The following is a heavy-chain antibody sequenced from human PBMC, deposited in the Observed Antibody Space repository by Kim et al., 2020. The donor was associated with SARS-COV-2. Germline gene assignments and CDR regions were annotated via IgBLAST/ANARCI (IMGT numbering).Heavy chain of an antibody. D-gene: IGHD6-13*01. V-gene: IGHV4-59*08. CDR1: GGSISSYY. CDR2: IYYSGST. Sequence: SETLSLTCTVSGGSISSYYWSWIRQPPGKGLEWIGYIYYSGSTNYNPSLKSRVTISVDTSKNQFSLKLSSVTAADTAVYYCASGIAAFHLPDYGMDVWGQGTTVTVSS. J-gene: IGHJ6*02. CDR3: ASGIAAFHLPDYGMDV.